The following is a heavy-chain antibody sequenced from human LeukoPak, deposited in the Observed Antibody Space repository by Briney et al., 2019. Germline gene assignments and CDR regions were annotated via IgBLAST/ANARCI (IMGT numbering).Heavy chain of an antibody. Sequence: AGGSLRLSCAVSGFSFSSYGMHWVRQAPGKGLERVAVIWYDGSNKYYADSVKGRFTISRDNSKNTLYLQMNSLRAEDTAVYYCAREGYYDSSGYYILDYWGQGTLVTVSS. J-gene: IGHJ4*02. CDR3: AREGYYDSSGYYILDY. CDR1: GFSFSSYG. D-gene: IGHD3-22*01. V-gene: IGHV3-33*01. CDR2: IWYDGSNK.